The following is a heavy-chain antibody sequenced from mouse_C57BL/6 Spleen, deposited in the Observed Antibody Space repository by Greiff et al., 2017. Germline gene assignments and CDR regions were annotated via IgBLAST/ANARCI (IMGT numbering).Heavy chain of an antibody. V-gene: IGHV1-50*01. CDR1: GYTFTSYW. CDR3: ARRWLGSYAMDY. Sequence: VQLQQPGAELVKPGASVKLSCKASGYTFTSYWMQWVKQRPGQGLEWIGEIDPSDSYTNYNQKFKGKATLTVDTSSSTAYMQLSSLTSEDSAVYYCARRWLGSYAMDYWGQGTSVTVSS. D-gene: IGHD1-1*02. CDR2: IDPSDSYT. J-gene: IGHJ4*01.